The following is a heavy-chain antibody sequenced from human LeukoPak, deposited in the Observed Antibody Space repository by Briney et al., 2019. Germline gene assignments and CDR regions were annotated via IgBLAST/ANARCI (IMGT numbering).Heavy chain of an antibody. CDR1: GYTFAAYY. V-gene: IGHV1-18*04. D-gene: IGHD3-3*01. J-gene: IGHJ6*03. Sequence: ASVKVSCKASGYTFAAYYMYWVRQAPGQGLEWMGWISAYNGNTNYAQKLQGRVTMTTDTSTSTAYMELRSLRSDDTAVYYCARNYDFWSGYSYYMDVWGKGTTVTVSS. CDR3: ARNYDFWSGYSYYMDV. CDR2: ISAYNGNT.